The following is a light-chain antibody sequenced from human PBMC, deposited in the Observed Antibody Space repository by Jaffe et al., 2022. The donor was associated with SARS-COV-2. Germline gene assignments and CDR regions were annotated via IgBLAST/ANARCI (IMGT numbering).Light chain of an antibody. CDR3: QQYDRFPYT. CDR1: QNINSW. V-gene: IGKV1-5*03. J-gene: IGKJ2*01. CDR2: KAS. Sequence: DIQMTQSPSTLSASVGDRVTITCRASQNINSWLAWYRQKPGKAPKSLIYKASTLESGVPSRFSGTGSGTEFTLTISSLQPDDFATYYCQQYDRFPYTFGQGTKLEIK.